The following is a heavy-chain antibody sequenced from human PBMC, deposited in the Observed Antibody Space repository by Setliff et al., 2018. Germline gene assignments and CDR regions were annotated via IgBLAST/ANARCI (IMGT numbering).Heavy chain of an antibody. Sequence: SETLSLTCTVSGGSISSGDYYWSWIRQPPGKGLEWIGYIYYSGSTYYNPSLKSRVTISVDTSKNQFSLKLSSVTAADTAVYYCARVAITMVRGVIAADAFDIWGQGTMVTVSS. CDR2: IYYSGST. CDR3: ARVAITMVRGVIAADAFDI. J-gene: IGHJ3*02. D-gene: IGHD3-10*01. CDR1: GGSISSGDYY. V-gene: IGHV4-30-4*08.